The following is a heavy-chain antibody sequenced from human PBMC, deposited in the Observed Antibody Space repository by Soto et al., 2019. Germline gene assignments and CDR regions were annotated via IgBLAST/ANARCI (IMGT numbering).Heavy chain of an antibody. Sequence: QVQLVQSGAEVKKPGASVKVSCKASGYTFTGCYMHWVRQAPGQGLEWMGWINPNSGGTNYAQKFQGWVTMTRDTSISTAYMELSRLRSDDTAVYYCAVSPAGTPNTPHFDYWGQGTLVTVSS. CDR2: INPNSGGT. D-gene: IGHD6-19*01. CDR3: AVSPAGTPNTPHFDY. V-gene: IGHV1-2*04. CDR1: GYTFTGCY. J-gene: IGHJ4*02.